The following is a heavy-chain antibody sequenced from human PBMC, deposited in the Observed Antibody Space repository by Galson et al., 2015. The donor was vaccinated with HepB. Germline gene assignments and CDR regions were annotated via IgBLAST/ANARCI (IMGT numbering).Heavy chain of an antibody. CDR3: ARDSGNGWLDDYYYGVDV. CDR2: TYYRSKWYN. CDR1: GDSVSSNSAA. D-gene: IGHD6-19*01. V-gene: IGHV6-1*01. J-gene: IGHJ6*02. Sequence: CAISGDSVSSNSAAWNWIRQSPSRGLEWLGRTYYRSKWYNDYAVSVKSRITINPDTSKNQFSLQLNSVTPEDTAVYYCARDSGNGWLDDYYYGVDVWGQGTTVTVSS.